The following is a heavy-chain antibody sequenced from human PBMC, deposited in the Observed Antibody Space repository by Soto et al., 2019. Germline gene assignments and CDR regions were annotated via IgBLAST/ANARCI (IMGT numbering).Heavy chain of an antibody. D-gene: IGHD1-1*01. CDR3: ASLAY. CDR1: GFTFDDYA. Sequence: EVQLVESGGGLVQPGRSLRLSCAASGFTFDDYAMHWVRQAPGKSLEWVSGISWNSGSIGYADSVKGRFTISRDNAKNSLYLHMNSLRAEDTALYYCASLAYWGQGTLVTVST. V-gene: IGHV3-9*01. J-gene: IGHJ4*02. CDR2: ISWNSGSI.